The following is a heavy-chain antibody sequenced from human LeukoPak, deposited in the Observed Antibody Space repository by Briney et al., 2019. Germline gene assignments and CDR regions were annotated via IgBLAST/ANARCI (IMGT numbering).Heavy chain of an antibody. D-gene: IGHD3-22*01. J-gene: IGHJ3*02. CDR3: ARVNYLDDSDFDI. CDR1: GFTFSDFA. CDR2: ISYVGNNK. V-gene: IGHV3-30*01. Sequence: GRSLRLSCAGSGFTFSDFAIHWVRQAPGKGLEWVTVISYVGNNKYYADSVKGRFTISRDNSKNTVFLQMNSLRPEDTAVYYCARVNYLDDSDFDIWGQGTMVTVSS.